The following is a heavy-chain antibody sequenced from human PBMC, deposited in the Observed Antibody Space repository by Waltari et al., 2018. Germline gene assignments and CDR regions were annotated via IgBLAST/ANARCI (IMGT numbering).Heavy chain of an antibody. J-gene: IGHJ4*02. Sequence: QVQLQESGPGLVKPSETLSLTCTVSGGSLNNYYWSWVRQPPGKGLEWIGYIYYTGYTTYNPSLKSRVTISIATSKNQFSLKLTSVTAADTAVYYCARHVVREADDSWGQGTLVTVSS. D-gene: IGHD2-21*01. CDR2: IYYTGYT. V-gene: IGHV4-59*08. CDR3: ARHVVREADDS. CDR1: GGSLNNYY.